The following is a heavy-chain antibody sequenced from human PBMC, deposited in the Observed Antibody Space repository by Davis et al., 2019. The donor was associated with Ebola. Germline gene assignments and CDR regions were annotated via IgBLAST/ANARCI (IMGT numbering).Heavy chain of an antibody. J-gene: IGHJ4*02. CDR2: ISSSSSTI. CDR1: GFTFSSYS. CDR3: ARAVYDILTGYYDY. Sequence: GESLKISCAASGFTFSSYSMNWVRQAPGKGLEWVSYISSSSSTIYYADSVKGRFTISRDNAKNTLYLQMNSLRAEDTAVYYCARAVYDILTGYYDYWGQGTLVTVSS. D-gene: IGHD3-9*01. V-gene: IGHV3-48*04.